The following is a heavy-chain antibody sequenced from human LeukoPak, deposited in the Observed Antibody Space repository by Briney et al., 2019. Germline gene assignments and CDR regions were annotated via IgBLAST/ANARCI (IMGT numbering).Heavy chain of an antibody. J-gene: IGHJ4*02. D-gene: IGHD1-14*01. CDR1: GFTFDDYG. CDR3: AKDYNLNDFDY. CDR2: ISSDGSRT. Sequence: GGSLRLSCVASGFTFDDYGMHWVRQAPGKGLEWVAFISSDGSRTDCVDSVRGRFTISRDDHKKSLFLQMNSLRTEDTASYFCAKDYNLNDFDYWGQGTLVAVSS. V-gene: IGHV3-43*02.